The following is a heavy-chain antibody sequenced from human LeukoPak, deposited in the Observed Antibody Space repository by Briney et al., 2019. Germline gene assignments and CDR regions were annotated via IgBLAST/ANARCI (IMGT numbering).Heavy chain of an antibody. CDR3: ARPNSSSWYNYFDS. D-gene: IGHD6-13*01. CDR1: GFTFSSYA. J-gene: IGHJ4*02. CDR2: ISYDGSNK. Sequence: GGSLRLSCAASGFTFSSYAMHWVRQAPGKGLEWVAVISYDGSNKYYADSVKGRFTISRDNSKNTLYLQMNSLRAEDTAVYYCARPNSSSWYNYFDSWGQGTLVTVSS. V-gene: IGHV3-30-3*01.